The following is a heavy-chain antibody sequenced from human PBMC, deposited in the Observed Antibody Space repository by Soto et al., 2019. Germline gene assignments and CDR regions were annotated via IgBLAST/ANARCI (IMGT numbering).Heavy chain of an antibody. D-gene: IGHD3-10*01. CDR2: IYHSGST. V-gene: IGHV4-4*02. J-gene: IGHJ6*02. CDR1: GGSISSSNW. CDR3: ARDRREWFGELPSYYYYYGMDV. Sequence: PSETLSLTCAVSGGSISSSNWWSWVRQPPGKGLEWIGEIYHSGSTNYNPSLKSRVTISVDKSKNQFSLKLSSVTAADTAVYYCARDRREWFGELPSYYYYYGMDVWGQGTTVTVSS.